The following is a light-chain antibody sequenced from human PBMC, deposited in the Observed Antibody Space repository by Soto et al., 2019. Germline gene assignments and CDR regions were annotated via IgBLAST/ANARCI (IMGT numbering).Light chain of an antibody. CDR3: QQRSNWPST. CDR1: QSVSSY. V-gene: IGKV3-11*01. J-gene: IGKJ4*02. Sequence: EIVLTQSPATLSLSPGERATLSCRASQSVSSYLACYQQKPGQAPRLLIYDASSRATGIPARFSGSGSGTDFTLTITSREPEDFAGYYCQQRSNWPSTFGGGTKVEI. CDR2: DAS.